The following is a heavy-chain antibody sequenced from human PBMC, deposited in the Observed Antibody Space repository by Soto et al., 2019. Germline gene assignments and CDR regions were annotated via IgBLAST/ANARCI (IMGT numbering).Heavy chain of an antibody. CDR1: GDSVNSRNCY. CDR2: LYYSGIV. CDR3: ARLDLTYYLDY. V-gene: IGHV4-61*01. D-gene: IGHD3-3*01. J-gene: IGHJ4*02. Sequence: SETLSLTCTVSGDSVNSRNCYWSRIRLPPGKGLEWIGYLYYSGIVNYNPSLKSRVTISSDTSKNQVSLKLNSVTAADTALYYCARLDLTYYLDYWGQGALVTVSS.